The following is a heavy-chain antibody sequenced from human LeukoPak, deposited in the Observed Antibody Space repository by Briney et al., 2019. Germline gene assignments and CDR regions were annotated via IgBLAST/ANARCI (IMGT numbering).Heavy chain of an antibody. V-gene: IGHV1-24*01. D-gene: IGHD3-10*01. CDR2: FDPEDGET. CDR1: GYTLTELS. Sequence: ASVKVSCKVSGYTLTELSMHWVRQAPGKGLEWMGGFDPEDGETIYAQKFQGRVTMTEDTSTDTAYMELSSLRSEDTAVYYCATGPTMVRGVIIRSHYYYYMDVWGKGTTVTVSS. J-gene: IGHJ6*03. CDR3: ATGPTMVRGVIIRSHYYYYMDV.